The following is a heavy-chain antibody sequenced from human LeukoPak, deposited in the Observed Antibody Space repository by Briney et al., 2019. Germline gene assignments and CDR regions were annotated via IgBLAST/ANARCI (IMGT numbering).Heavy chain of an antibody. D-gene: IGHD1-26*01. CDR3: AKEGVQTPSDWYFDL. Sequence: GGSLRLSYAASGFTFSTYAMSWVRQAPGKGLEWVSSINDNGGTSTWYADSVKGRFTISRDNSKNTLYLQMNSLRAEDTAVYYCAKEGVQTPSDWYFDLWGRGTLVTVSS. CDR1: GFTFSTYA. J-gene: IGHJ2*01. CDR2: INDNGGTST. V-gene: IGHV3-23*01.